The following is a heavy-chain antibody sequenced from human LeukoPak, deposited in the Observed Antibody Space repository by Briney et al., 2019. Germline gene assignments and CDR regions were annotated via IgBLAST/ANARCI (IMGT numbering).Heavy chain of an antibody. CDR1: GGSISSSNW. Sequence: PSETLSFTCAVSGGSISSSNWWSWVRQPPGKGLEWIGEIYHSGSTNYNPSLKSRVTISVDKSKNQFSLKLSSVTAADTAVYYCASLGYYDILTGSSTYAFDIWGQGTMVTVSS. D-gene: IGHD3-9*01. CDR2: IYHSGST. V-gene: IGHV4-4*02. CDR3: ASLGYYDILTGSSTYAFDI. J-gene: IGHJ3*02.